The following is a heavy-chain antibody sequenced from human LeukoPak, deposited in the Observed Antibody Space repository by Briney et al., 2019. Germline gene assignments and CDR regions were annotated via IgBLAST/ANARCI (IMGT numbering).Heavy chain of an antibody. J-gene: IGHJ4*02. CDR3: AREAGHSGGSYFDY. CDR2: MNPNSGNT. V-gene: IGHV1-8*01. Sequence: GASVKVSCKASGYTFTSYDINWVRQATGQGLEWMGRMNPNSGNTGYAQKFQGRVTMTRNTSISTAYMELSSLRSEDTAVYYCAREAGHSGGSYFDYWGQGTLVTVSS. D-gene: IGHD1-26*01. CDR1: GYTFTSYD.